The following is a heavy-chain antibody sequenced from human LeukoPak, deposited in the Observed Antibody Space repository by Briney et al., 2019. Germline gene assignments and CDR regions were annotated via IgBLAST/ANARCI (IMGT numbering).Heavy chain of an antibody. CDR3: ARVAPPYYYDSRGRGDFDY. V-gene: IGHV3-21*04. CDR1: GFTFSSYS. CDR2: ISSSSSYI. J-gene: IGHJ4*02. D-gene: IGHD3-22*01. Sequence: GGSLRLSCAASGFTFSSYSMNWVRQAPGKGLEWVSSISSSSSYIYYADSVKGRFTISRDNAKNSLYLQMNSLRAEDTAVYYCARVAPPYYYDSRGRGDFDYWGQGTLVTVSS.